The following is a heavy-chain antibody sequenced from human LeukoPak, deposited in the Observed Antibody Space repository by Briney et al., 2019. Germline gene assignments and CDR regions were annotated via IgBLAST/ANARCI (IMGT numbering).Heavy chain of an antibody. CDR1: GGSISSSGYS. V-gene: IGHV4-30-2*01. D-gene: IGHD5-18*01. J-gene: IGHJ4*02. Sequence: SETLSLTCTVSGGSISSSGYSWSWIRQPPGKGLEWIGYIYHSGGTYYNPSLKSRVTISVDRSSNQFSLKLTSVTAADTAVYYCARADTSAFDYWGQGTLVTVSS. CDR3: ARADTSAFDY. CDR2: IYHSGGT.